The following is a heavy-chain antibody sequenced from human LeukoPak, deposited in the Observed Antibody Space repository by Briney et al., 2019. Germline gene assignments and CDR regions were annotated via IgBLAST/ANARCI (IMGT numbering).Heavy chain of an antibody. CDR2: MNPNSGNT. Sequence: ASVKVSCKASGYTFTSYDINWVRQATGQGLEWMGRMNPNSGNTGYAQKFQGRVTMTRNTSISTAYMELSSLRSEDTAVYYCARGFRPVVVTAISNWFDPWGQGTLVTVSS. D-gene: IGHD2-21*02. CDR1: GYTFTSYD. V-gene: IGHV1-8*01. J-gene: IGHJ5*02. CDR3: ARGFRPVVVTAISNWFDP.